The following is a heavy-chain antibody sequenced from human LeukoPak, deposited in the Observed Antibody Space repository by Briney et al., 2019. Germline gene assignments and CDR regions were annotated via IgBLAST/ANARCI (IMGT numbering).Heavy chain of an antibody. CDR1: GFTFSSYA. CDR3: AKGPGLIVVVVAAADAFDI. Sequence: PGGSLRLSCAASGFTFSSYAMSWVRQAPGKGLEWGSAISGSGGSTYYADSVKGRFTISRDNSKNTLYLQMNSLRAEDTAVYYCAKGPGLIVVVVAAADAFDIWGQGTMVTVSS. V-gene: IGHV3-23*01. D-gene: IGHD2-15*01. CDR2: ISGSGGST. J-gene: IGHJ3*02.